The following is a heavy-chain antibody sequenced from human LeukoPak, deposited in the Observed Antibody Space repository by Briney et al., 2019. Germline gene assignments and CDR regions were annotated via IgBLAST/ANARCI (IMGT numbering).Heavy chain of an antibody. V-gene: IGHV4-39*01. CDR1: GDSISTSNSY. J-gene: IGHJ4*02. CDR2: IYYSGNT. CDR3: ASLRVPGDFDY. Sequence: SETLSLTCTVSGDSISTSNSYWGWIRQPPGKGLEWIGSIYYSGNTYYNPSLKSRLTMSVDTSKNQFSLKLRSVTAADTAVYYCASLRVPGDFDYWGQGTLVTVSS.